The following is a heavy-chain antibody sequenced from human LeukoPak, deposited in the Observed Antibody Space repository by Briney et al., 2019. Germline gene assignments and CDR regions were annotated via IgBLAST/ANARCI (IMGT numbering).Heavy chain of an antibody. CDR1: GGSFSGYY. CDR2: INHSGST. CDR3: ARGGAHDYGGFDP. J-gene: IGHJ5*02. V-gene: IGHV4-34*01. D-gene: IGHD4-17*01. Sequence: SETLSLTCAVYGGSFSGYYWSWIRQPPGKGLEWIGEINHSGSTNYNPSLKSRVTISADTSKNQFSLKLSSVTAADTTAYYCARGGAHDYGGFDPWGQGTLVTVSS.